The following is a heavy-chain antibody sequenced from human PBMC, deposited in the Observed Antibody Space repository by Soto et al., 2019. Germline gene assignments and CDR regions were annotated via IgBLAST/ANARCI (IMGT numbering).Heavy chain of an antibody. D-gene: IGHD4-17*01. J-gene: IGHJ4*02. CDR2: ISAYNGNT. V-gene: IGHV1-18*01. CDR1: GDTFTSYG. CDR3: ARDRGYGDYAPPDY. Sequence: QVQLVQSGAEVKKPGASVKVSCKSSGDTFTSYGISWVRQAPGQGLEWMGWISAYNGNTNYAQKLKGRVTMTTVTSTSTAYMELSSLRSEYTAVYYCARDRGYGDYAPPDYWGQGTLVTVSS.